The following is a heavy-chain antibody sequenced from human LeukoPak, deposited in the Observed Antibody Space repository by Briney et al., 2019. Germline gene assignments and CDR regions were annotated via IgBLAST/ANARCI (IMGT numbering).Heavy chain of an antibody. CDR2: INPSGSTI. D-gene: IGHD2-2*01. CDR1: GFTFSGYY. CDR3: ARVRGSGFCSGSSCAKDPGYYYYMDV. V-gene: IGHV3-11*01. Sequence: PGGSLRLSCEGSGFTFSGYYMSWIRQAPGKGREWVSYINPSGSTIYNTYSVKGRFTISRDNAKKSLDLQMYSLRAEDTAVYYCARVRGSGFCSGSSCAKDPGYYYYMDVWGKGTTVTVSS. J-gene: IGHJ6*03.